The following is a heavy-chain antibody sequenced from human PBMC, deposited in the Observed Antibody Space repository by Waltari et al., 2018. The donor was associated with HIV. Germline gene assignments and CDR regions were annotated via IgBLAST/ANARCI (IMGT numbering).Heavy chain of an antibody. V-gene: IGHV1-2*06. J-gene: IGHJ4*02. Sequence: QVQLVQSGAELKKPGASVEFSCRASGYSFTAYYIHWVRQAPGQGLQWSERINPISGSTNIPLTFQGRITMTRDTSSGAVFIELRGLKFNDTALYYCARGESVSVSNIPPGYRFDFWGQGTLITVSS. CDR3: ARGESVSVSNIPPGYRFDF. D-gene: IGHD2-15*01. CDR2: INPISGST. CDR1: GYSFTAYY.